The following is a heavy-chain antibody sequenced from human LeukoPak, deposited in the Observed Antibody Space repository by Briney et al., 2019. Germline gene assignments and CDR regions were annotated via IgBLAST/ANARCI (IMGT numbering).Heavy chain of an antibody. CDR2: ISGSGGST. Sequence: GGSLRLSCAASGFIFSDYYMSWIRQAPGEGLEWVSGISGSGGSTYYADSVRGRFTTSRDNSKNTLYLQMNTLRAEDTAVYYCAKGALRGYTYGYTPYYFDYWGHGTLVTVSS. CDR3: AKGALRGYTYGYTPYYFDY. V-gene: IGHV3-23*01. D-gene: IGHD5-18*01. CDR1: GFIFSDYY. J-gene: IGHJ4*01.